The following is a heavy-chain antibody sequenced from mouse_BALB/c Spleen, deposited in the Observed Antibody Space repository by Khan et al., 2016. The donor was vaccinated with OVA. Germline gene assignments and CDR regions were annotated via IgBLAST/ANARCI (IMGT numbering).Heavy chain of an antibody. CDR2: ISYSGNT. Sequence: EVQLQESGPGLVKPSQSLSLTCTVTGYSITSDYAWNWIRQFPGNKLEWMGFISYSGNTKYNPSLKSRISITRDTSENQFFLQLNSVTTEDTATYYCARVYGGDFDYWGQGTTLTVSS. CDR1: GYSITSDYA. D-gene: IGHD1-1*01. CDR3: ARVYGGDFDY. V-gene: IGHV3-2*02. J-gene: IGHJ2*01.